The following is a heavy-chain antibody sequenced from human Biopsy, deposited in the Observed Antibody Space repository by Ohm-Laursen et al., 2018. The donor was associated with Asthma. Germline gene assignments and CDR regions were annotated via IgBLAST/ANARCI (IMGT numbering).Heavy chain of an antibody. Sequence: SLRLSCSASGFSFSNFAIHWVRQAPGKGLEWVGVMSKDASTQDYADSVEGRFTMARDNSKNTLDLQMNSLREEDTAVYYCVRDGTDDAFDIWGQGTVVSVSS. V-gene: IGHV3-30*01. J-gene: IGHJ3*02. CDR1: GFSFSNFA. CDR3: VRDGTDDAFDI. CDR2: MSKDASTQ. D-gene: IGHD1-1*01.